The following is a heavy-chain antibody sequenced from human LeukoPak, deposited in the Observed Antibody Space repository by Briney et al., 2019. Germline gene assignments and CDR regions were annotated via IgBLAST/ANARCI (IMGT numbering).Heavy chain of an antibody. V-gene: IGHV1-69*05. CDR2: IIPIFGRA. CDR3: ARVSFYEYYFDY. Sequence: SVKVSCKASGGTFISYAISWGGQAPGQGGEWRGRIIPIFGRANYAQKFQGRVTITTDEDTRKAYMELSSLRSEDTAVYYCARVSFYEYYFDYWGQGTLVTVSS. D-gene: IGHD3-16*01. CDR1: GGTFISYA. J-gene: IGHJ4*02.